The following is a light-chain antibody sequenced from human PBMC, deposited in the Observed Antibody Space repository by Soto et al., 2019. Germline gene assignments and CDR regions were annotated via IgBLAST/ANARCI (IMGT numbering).Light chain of an antibody. J-gene: IGKJ5*01. V-gene: IGKV1-39*01. CDR1: QTIRKY. CDR2: SAS. Sequence: IQMTQSPSSRSSSLGDRVSITWGASQTIRKYLNWYQQKPGKAPELLIHSASTLQTGVPSRFSGSGSGTDGAITITSLKKEDGATYYCQQNYTTTVTFGQGTRLEI. CDR3: QQNYTTTVT.